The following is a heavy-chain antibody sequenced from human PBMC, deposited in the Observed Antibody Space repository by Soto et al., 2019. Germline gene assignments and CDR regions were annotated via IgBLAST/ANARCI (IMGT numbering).Heavy chain of an antibody. Sequence: ASVKVSCKASGGTFSSYAISWVRQAPGQGLEWMGGIIPIFGTANYAQKFQSRVTITADESTSTAYMELSSLRSEDTAVYYCARVNGGSYFVRYYYYGMDVWGQGTTVTVSS. V-gene: IGHV1-69*13. CDR3: ARVNGGSYFVRYYYYGMDV. D-gene: IGHD1-26*01. CDR2: IIPIFGTA. J-gene: IGHJ6*02. CDR1: GGTFSSYA.